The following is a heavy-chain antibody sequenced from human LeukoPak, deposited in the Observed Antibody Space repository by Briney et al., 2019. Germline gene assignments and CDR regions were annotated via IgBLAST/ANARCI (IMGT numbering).Heavy chain of an antibody. CDR2: ISGSGSST. CDR3: AKDLPLYGDYAYDY. CDR1: GFTFSSYA. J-gene: IGHJ4*02. D-gene: IGHD4-17*01. V-gene: IGHV3-23*01. Sequence: GGSLRLSCAASGFTFSSYAMSWVRQAPGKGLEWVSAISGSGSSTSYADSVKGRFTISIDNSKNTLYLQLNSLRADDTVVYYCAKDLPLYGDYAYDYWGQRTLVTVSS.